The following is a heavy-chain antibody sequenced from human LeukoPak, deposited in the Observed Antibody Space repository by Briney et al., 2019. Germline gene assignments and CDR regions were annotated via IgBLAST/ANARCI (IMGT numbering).Heavy chain of an antibody. CDR3: AKMGAPGSKIGYFQH. V-gene: IGHV3-23*01. Sequence: GGSLRLSCAASGFTFSSYAMSWVRQAPGKGLEWVSAISGSGGSTYYADSVKGRFTISRDNSKNTLYLQMNSLRAEDTAVYYCAKMGAPGSKIGYFQHWGQGTLVTVSS. CDR2: ISGSGGST. J-gene: IGHJ1*01. CDR1: GFTFSSYA. D-gene: IGHD3-10*01.